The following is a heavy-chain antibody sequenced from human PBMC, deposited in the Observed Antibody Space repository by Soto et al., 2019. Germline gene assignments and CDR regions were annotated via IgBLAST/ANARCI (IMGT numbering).Heavy chain of an antibody. CDR3: AKDEGLITIFWSGLPYYMDV. Sequence: PGGSLRLSCAASGFTFSSYGMHWVRQAPGKGLEWVAVISYDGSNKYYADSVKGRFTISRDNSKNTLYLQMNSLRAEDTAVYYCAKDEGLITIFWSGLPYYMDVWGKGTTVTVSS. J-gene: IGHJ6*03. CDR2: ISYDGSNK. D-gene: IGHD3-3*01. V-gene: IGHV3-30*18. CDR1: GFTFSSYG.